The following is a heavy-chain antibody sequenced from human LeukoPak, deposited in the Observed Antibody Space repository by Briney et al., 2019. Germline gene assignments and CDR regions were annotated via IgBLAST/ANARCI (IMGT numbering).Heavy chain of an antibody. CDR1: GYSFTSYW. V-gene: IGHV5-51*01. Sequence: GESLKISCKGSGYSFTSYWIGWVRQMPGKGLEWMGIIYPDDSDTRYSPSFQGQVTISADKSISTAYLQWSSLKASDTAMYYCARGFQGYYDSKLYPPYYFDYWGQGTLVTVSS. CDR2: IYPDDSDT. J-gene: IGHJ4*02. CDR3: ARGFQGYYDSKLYPPYYFDY. D-gene: IGHD3-22*01.